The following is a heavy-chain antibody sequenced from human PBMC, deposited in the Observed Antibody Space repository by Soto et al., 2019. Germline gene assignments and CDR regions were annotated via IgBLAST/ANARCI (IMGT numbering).Heavy chain of an antibody. CDR2: TSSDGRDN. CDR3: ARTYDCAKTDCYRAFDI. V-gene: IGHV3-30*04. Sequence: GGSLRLSCAASGFTFSSYVMHWVRQAPGTGPEWVAATSSDGRDNVYADSVRGRFTISRDNSKNTMYLQMNSLRTEDAAVYYCARTYDCAKTDCYRAFDIWGKGTMVTVSS. CDR1: GFTFSSYV. D-gene: IGHD2-21*02. J-gene: IGHJ3*02.